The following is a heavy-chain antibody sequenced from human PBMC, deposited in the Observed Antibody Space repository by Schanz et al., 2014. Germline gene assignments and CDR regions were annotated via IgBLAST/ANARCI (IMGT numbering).Heavy chain of an antibody. Sequence: EVQLVESGGGLVQPGGSLRLSRAASEFTFNTYCMSWVRQAPGKGLEWVASINQDGYDKHYVDSVEGRFTISRDNAKKSLYLQMNTLRAEDTAVYYCERFQSPHQPFDYWGQGTLVTVSS. V-gene: IGHV3-7*01. CDR3: ERFQSPHQPFDY. CDR2: INQDGYDK. D-gene: IGHD2-2*01. CDR1: EFTFNTYC. J-gene: IGHJ4*02.